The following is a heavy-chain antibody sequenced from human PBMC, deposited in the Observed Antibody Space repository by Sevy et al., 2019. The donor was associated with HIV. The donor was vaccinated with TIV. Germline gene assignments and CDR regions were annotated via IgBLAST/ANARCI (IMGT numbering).Heavy chain of an antibody. J-gene: IGHJ4*02. V-gene: IGHV1-2*02. CDR2: IDPKSVNT. D-gene: IGHD3-3*01. Sequence: ASVKVSCKASGYPFIAYYIHWVRQAPGQGPEWMGWIDPKSVNTGYSQNIRGRVSMTRDTSMSTAYMELSGLRSDDTAVYYCVRDSLRGYDSWSGYLADYWGQGTLVTVSS. CDR1: GYPFIAYY. CDR3: VRDSLRGYDSWSGYLADY.